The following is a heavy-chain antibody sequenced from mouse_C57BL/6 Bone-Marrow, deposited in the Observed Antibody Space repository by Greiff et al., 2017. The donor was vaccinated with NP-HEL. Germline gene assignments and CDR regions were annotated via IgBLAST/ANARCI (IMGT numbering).Heavy chain of an antibody. CDR1: GYTFTSYW. J-gene: IGHJ3*01. V-gene: IGHV1-64*01. D-gene: IGHD3-3*01. Sequence: QVQLQQPGAELVKPGASVKLSCTASGYTFTSYWMHWVKQRPEQGLEWIGMIHPNSGSTNYNEKFKSKATLTVDKSSSTAYMQLSSLTSEDYAVDYCERWGCGLFAYWGQGTLVTVSA. CDR3: ERWGCGLFAY. CDR2: IHPNSGST.